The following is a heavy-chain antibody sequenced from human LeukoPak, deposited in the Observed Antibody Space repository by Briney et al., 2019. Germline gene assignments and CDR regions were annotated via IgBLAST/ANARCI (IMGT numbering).Heavy chain of an antibody. CDR2: IYSGGST. D-gene: IGHD3-22*01. V-gene: IGHV3-53*05. CDR3: AKDLQTHYYDSSAVN. Sequence: TGGSLRLSCAASGFTVSSNYMSWVRQAPGNGPEWVSVIYSGGSTYYADSVKGRFTISRDNSKNTLYLQMNSLRAEDTAVYYCAKDLQTHYYDSSAVNWGQGTLVTVSS. CDR1: GFTVSSNY. J-gene: IGHJ4*02.